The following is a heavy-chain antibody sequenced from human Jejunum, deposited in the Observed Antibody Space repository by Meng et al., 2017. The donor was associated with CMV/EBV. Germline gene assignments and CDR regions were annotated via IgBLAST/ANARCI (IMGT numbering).Heavy chain of an antibody. CDR2: VYNTGTT. CDR1: YC. D-gene: IGHD2-2*01. CDR3: ARDSIVVVPAATGYYYYGMDV. J-gene: IGHJ6*02. Sequence: YCWSWIRQPPGRGLEWIGYVYNTGTTIYNPSLKTRVSISVDTSKNQFSLKLSSVTAADTAVYYCARDSIVVVPAATGYYYYGMDVWGQGTTVTVSS. V-gene: IGHV4-59*01.